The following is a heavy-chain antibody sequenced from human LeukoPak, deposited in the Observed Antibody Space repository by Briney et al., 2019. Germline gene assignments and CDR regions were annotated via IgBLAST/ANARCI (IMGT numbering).Heavy chain of an antibody. CDR1: GFTFSNHW. J-gene: IGHJ5*01. D-gene: IGHD6-13*01. CDR2: IKQDGSEK. Sequence: AGGSLRLSCAASGFTFSNHWMSWVRQAPGKGLEWVANIKQDGSEKYYVDSLKGRFTISRDNAKNPLYLQMNSLRAEDTAVYYCARIAAAGFDCWGQGTLVTVSS. CDR3: ARIAAAGFDC. V-gene: IGHV3-7*03.